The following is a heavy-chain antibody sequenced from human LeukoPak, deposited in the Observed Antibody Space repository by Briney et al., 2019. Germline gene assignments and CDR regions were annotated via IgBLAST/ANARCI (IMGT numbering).Heavy chain of an antibody. CDR2: ISGTSDYI. J-gene: IGHJ4*02. CDR1: GFTFSRYS. CDR3: ARDLSYYGSGSYYYFDY. Sequence: GGSLRLSCAASGFTFSRYSMNWVRQAPGKGLEWVSSISGTSDYIFYADSVKGRFTISRDNADDSLYLQMNSPRAEDTAVYYCARDLSYYGSGSYYYFDYWGQGTLVTVSS. D-gene: IGHD3-10*01. V-gene: IGHV3-21*01.